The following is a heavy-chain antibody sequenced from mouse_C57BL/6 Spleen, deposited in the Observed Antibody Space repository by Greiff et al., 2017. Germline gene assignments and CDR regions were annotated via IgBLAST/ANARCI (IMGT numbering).Heavy chain of an antibody. J-gene: IGHJ4*01. V-gene: IGHV2-6*01. CDR3: ARRDGSSPRYAMDY. Sequence: VQLQESGPGLVAPSQSLSITCTVSGFSLTSYGVDWVRQSPGKGLEWLGVIWGVGSTNYNSALKSRLSISKDNSKSQVFLKMNSLQTDDTAMYYCARRDGSSPRYAMDYWGQGTSVTVSA. CDR2: IWGVGST. D-gene: IGHD1-1*01. CDR1: GFSLTSYG.